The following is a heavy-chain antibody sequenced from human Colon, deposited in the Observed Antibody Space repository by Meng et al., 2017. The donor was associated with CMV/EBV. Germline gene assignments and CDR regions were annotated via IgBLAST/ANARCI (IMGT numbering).Heavy chain of an antibody. CDR2: ISVYHGNT. CDR1: GYRFTSYG. J-gene: IGHJ3*02. CDR3: ARNYCSSVDCNLGDGLNM. V-gene: IGHV1-18*01. D-gene: IGHD2-2*01. Sequence: ASVKVSCKASGYRFTSYGIDWVRQAPGQGLEWMGWISVYHGNTAYAHKFQDRVTMTTDTSTDTAYMELRRLTSDDTADYYCARNYCSSVDCNLGDGLNMWGQGTRVTVSS.